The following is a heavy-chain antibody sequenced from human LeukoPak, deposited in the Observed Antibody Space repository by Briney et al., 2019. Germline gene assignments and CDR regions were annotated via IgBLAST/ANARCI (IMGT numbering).Heavy chain of an antibody. CDR2: IKQDGSEK. CDR3: ARGSSTETFSAEYFQH. Sequence: AGGSLRLSCAASGFTFSSYWMSWVRQAPGKGLEWVANIKQDGSEKYYVDSVKGRFTISRDNAKDSLFLFMNSLRADDTAFYFCARGSSTETFSAEYFQHWGQGTLVTVSS. CDR1: GFTFSSYW. J-gene: IGHJ1*01. V-gene: IGHV3-7*03. D-gene: IGHD3-3*02.